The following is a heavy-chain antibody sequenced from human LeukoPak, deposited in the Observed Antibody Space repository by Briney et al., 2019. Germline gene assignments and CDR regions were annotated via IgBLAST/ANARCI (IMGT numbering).Heavy chain of an antibody. CDR3: ARASLRDSSMLWIDY. CDR1: GGTFSSYA. J-gene: IGHJ4*02. CDR2: IIPIFGTA. Sequence: GASVKVSCKASGGTFSSYAISWVRQAPGQGLEWMGGIIPIFGTANYAQKFQGRVTITADESTSTAYMELSSPRSEDTAVYYCARASLRDSSMLWIDYWGQGTLVTVSS. D-gene: IGHD3-22*01. V-gene: IGHV1-69*01.